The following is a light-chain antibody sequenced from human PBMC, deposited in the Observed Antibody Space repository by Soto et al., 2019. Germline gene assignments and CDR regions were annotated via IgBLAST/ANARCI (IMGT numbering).Light chain of an antibody. CDR1: HDIRKY. CDR3: QQYENLPT. CDR2: DAS. Sequence: IQMTQSPSYLSASVGDRVTITCQASHDIRKYLNWYQQKPGKAPKLLIYDASNMETGVPSRFRGSGSGTDFTFTISRLQPEDIATYYCQQYENLPTFGQGTRLEIK. V-gene: IGKV1-33*01. J-gene: IGKJ5*01.